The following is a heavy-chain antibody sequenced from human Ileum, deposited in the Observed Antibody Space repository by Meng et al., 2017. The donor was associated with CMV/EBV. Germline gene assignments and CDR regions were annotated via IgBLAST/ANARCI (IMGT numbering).Heavy chain of an antibody. V-gene: IGHV3-72*01. Sequence: GESLKISCAASGFTFSDHYMDWVRQAPGKGLEWVGRIRNKGRGYTTEYAASVKGRFTISRDDSKNSVNLQMNSLKIEDTAVYYCARDLAVGATDAYRAMDVWGQGTTVTVSS. CDR2: IRNKGRGYTT. D-gene: IGHD1-26*01. J-gene: IGHJ6*02. CDR1: GFTFSDHY. CDR3: ARDLAVGATDAYRAMDV.